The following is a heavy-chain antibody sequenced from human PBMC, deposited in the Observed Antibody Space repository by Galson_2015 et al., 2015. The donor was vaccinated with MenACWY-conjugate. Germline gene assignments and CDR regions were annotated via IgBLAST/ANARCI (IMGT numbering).Heavy chain of an antibody. CDR1: GFIFNNYG. Sequence: SLRLSCAASGFIFNNYGMNWVRQIPGKGLEWISGINGKGESTSYAGSVKGRFTISRDNAKNALYLQMNSLTAEDTALYFCSRSHKGLSIRDYDILTGYYPGDSWGQGTLVTVSS. D-gene: IGHD3-9*01. J-gene: IGHJ4*02. CDR2: INGKGEST. CDR3: SRSHKGLSIRDYDILTGYYPGDS. V-gene: IGHV3-20*04.